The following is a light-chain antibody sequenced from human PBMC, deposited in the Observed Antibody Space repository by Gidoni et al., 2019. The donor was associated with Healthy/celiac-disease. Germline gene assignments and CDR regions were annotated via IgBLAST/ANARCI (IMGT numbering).Light chain of an antibody. CDR1: SSNIGAGYD. Sequence: QSVPTQPPSVSGAPGQRVTISCTGSSSNIGAGYDVHWYQQLPGTAPKLLIYGNSNRPSGVPDRFSGPKSGTSASLAITGLQAEDEADYYCQSYDSSLSEVVFGGGTKLTVL. V-gene: IGLV1-40*01. J-gene: IGLJ2*01. CDR3: QSYDSSLSEVV. CDR2: GNS.